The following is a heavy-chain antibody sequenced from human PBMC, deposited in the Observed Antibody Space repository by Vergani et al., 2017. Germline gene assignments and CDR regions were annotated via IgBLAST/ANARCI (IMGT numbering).Heavy chain of an antibody. CDR2: INHSGST. J-gene: IGHJ4*02. Sequence: QVPLQQWGAGLLKPSETLSLTCAVYGGSFSGYYWSWIRQPPGKGLELVGEINHSGSTNYNPSLKSRVTISVDTSKNQFSLKLSSVTAADTAVYYCARGKSYYDSSGYLSYYFDYWGQGTLVTVSS. D-gene: IGHD3-22*01. CDR3: ARGKSYYDSSGYLSYYFDY. CDR1: GGSFSGYY. V-gene: IGHV4-34*01.